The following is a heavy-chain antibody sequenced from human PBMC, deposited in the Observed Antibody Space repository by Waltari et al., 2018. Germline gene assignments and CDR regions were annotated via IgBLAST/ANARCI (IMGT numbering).Heavy chain of an antibody. V-gene: IGHV1-69*01. CDR1: GYTLTGYY. J-gene: IGHJ4*02. CDR3: ARYYDSSGIDY. CDR2: IIPIFGTA. Sequence: QVQLVQSGAEVKKPGASVKVSCKASGYTLTGYYMHWVRQAPGQGLEWMGLIIPIFGTANYAQKFQGRVTITADESTSTAYMELSSLRSEDTAVYYCARYYDSSGIDYWGQGTLVTVSS. D-gene: IGHD3-22*01.